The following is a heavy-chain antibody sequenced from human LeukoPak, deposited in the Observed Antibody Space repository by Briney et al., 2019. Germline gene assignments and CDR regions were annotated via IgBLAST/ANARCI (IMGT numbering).Heavy chain of an antibody. CDR2: SGGT. CDR3: ARGVYSGGYAFDP. D-gene: IGHD5-12*01. V-gene: IGHV1-2*02. J-gene: IGHJ5*02. Sequence: GASVKVSCKASVYTFTRYYIHWVRHAPGQGLEWMGWSGGTNYAQQFQGRVTMTSDTSISTAYMELSSLRSDDTAVDYCARGVYSGGYAFDPWGQGTLVTVSS. CDR1: VYTFTRYY.